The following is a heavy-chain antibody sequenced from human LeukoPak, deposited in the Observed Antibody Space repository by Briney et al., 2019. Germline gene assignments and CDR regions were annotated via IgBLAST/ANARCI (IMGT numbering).Heavy chain of an antibody. J-gene: IGHJ2*01. CDR3: ARAFRARYFDL. V-gene: IGHV4-34*01. Sequence: SETLSLTCAVYGGSFSGYYWSWIRQPPGKGLEWIGETNHSGSTNYNPSLKSRVTISVDTSKNQFSLKLSSVTAADTAVYYCARAFRARYFDLWGRGTLVTVSS. CDR1: GGSFSGYY. D-gene: IGHD2/OR15-2a*01. CDR2: TNHSGST.